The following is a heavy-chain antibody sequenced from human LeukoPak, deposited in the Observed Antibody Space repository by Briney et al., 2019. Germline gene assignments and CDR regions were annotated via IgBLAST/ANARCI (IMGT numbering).Heavy chain of an antibody. J-gene: IGHJ4*02. CDR3: ARDGGNTAAYFDY. D-gene: IGHD4-23*01. CDR2: IKQDGSEK. V-gene: IGHV3-7*01. CDR1: GFTFSSYS. Sequence: GGSLRLSCAASGFTFSSYSMNWVRQAPGKGLEWVANIKQDGSEKYYVDSVKGRFTISRDNAKNSLYLQMNSLRAEDTAVYYCARDGGNTAAYFDYWGQGTLVTVSS.